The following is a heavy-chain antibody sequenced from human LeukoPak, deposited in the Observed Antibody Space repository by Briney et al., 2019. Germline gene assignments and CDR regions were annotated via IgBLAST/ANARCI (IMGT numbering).Heavy chain of an antibody. D-gene: IGHD6-6*01. Sequence: SETLSLTCTVSGGSISSSSYYWGWIRQPPGKGLEWIGSIYYSGSTYYNPSLKSRVTISVDTSKNQFSLKLSSVTAADTAVYYCARVGSSGLSMDVWGKGTTVTVSS. CDR2: IYYSGST. J-gene: IGHJ6*03. CDR1: GGSISSSSYY. CDR3: ARVGSSGLSMDV. V-gene: IGHV4-39*01.